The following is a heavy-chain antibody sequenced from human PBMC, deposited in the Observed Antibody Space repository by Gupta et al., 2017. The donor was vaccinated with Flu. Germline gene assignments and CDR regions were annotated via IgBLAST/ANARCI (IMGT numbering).Heavy chain of an antibody. J-gene: IGHJ6*02. D-gene: IGHD2-15*01. CDR1: GGSFSRRA. CDR3: GRGIYLYETGATGDFYDYGMDV. V-gene: IGHV1-69*01. CDR2: IIPFFATP. Sequence: QVQLVQSGAAGKKPGSSVKFTCKASGGSFSRRAISWVRQAPGQGLGWVGGIIPFFATPSYAQKFKGRVTITADESTNTAYMELSSLRSEDTAVYYCGRGIYLYETGATGDFYDYGMDVGGQGTTVTVYS.